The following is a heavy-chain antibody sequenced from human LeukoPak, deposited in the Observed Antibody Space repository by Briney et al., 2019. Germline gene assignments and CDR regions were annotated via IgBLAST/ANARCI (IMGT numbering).Heavy chain of an antibody. J-gene: IGHJ4*02. V-gene: IGHV4-34*01. CDR1: GGSFSGYY. D-gene: IGHD3-22*01. CDR3: AITYYDSSGYYFDY. CDR2: INHSGST. Sequence: SETLSLTCAVYGGSFSGYYWSWIRQPPGKGLEWIGEINHSGSTNYNPSLKSRVTISVDTSKNQFSLKLSSATAADTAVYYCAITYYDSSGYYFDYWGQGTLVTVSS.